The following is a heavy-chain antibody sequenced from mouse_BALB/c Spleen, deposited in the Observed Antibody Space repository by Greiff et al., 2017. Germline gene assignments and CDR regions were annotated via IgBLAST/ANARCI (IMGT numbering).Heavy chain of an antibody. CDR2: ISSGGST. Sequence: EVMLVESGGGLVKPGGSLKLSCAASGFTFSSYAMSWVSQTPEKRLEWVASISSGGSTYYPDSVKGRFTISRDNARNILYLQMSSLRSEDTAMYYCARGGDVKSSYGYWGQGTTLTVSS. J-gene: IGHJ2*01. V-gene: IGHV5-6-5*01. CDR3: ARGGDVKSSYGY. D-gene: IGHD1-1*01. CDR1: GFTFSSYA.